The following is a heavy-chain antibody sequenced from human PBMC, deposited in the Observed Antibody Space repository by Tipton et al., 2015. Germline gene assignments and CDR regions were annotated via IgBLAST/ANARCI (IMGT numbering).Heavy chain of an antibody. J-gene: IGHJ5*02. Sequence: QLVQSGAEVKKPGESLKISCKGSGYSFISYWIGWVRQMPGKGLEWMGIIYPGDSDTRYSPSFQGQVTFSADKSITTAYLQWRSLKASDTAIYYCARQTNVVVDGSTKAAWFDPWGQGTLVTVSS. V-gene: IGHV5-51*01. CDR3: ARQTNVVVDGSTKAAWFDP. D-gene: IGHD2-2*01. CDR2: IYPGDSDT. CDR1: GYSFISYW.